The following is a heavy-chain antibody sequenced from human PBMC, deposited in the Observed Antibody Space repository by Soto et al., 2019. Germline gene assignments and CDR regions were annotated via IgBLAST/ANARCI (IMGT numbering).Heavy chain of an antibody. CDR2: ITYDGSNQ. CDR1: GFSFSRFA. J-gene: IGHJ3*02. CDR3: ARLFGGYSGSHADEFDI. V-gene: IGHV3-30-3*01. Sequence: QVQLVESGGDVVQPGRSLRLSCAGSGFSFSRFAIHWVRQAPGKGLEWVAVITYDGSNQYYADSVKGRFTVSRDNSRSTVYLQTNNLRSEDTAIYYCARLFGGYSGSHADEFDIWGQGTMVPVSS. D-gene: IGHD1-26*01.